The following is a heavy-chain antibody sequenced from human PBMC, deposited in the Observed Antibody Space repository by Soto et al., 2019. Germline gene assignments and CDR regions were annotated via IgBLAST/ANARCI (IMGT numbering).Heavy chain of an antibody. V-gene: IGHV4-61*01. CDR2: IYYSGST. CDR3: ARERDILTGYPSNYYYYGMDV. J-gene: IGHJ6*02. Sequence: SETLSLTCTVSGGSVSSGSYYWSGIRQPPGKVLEWIGYIYYSGSTNYNPSLKSRVTISVDTSKNQFSLKLSSVTAADTAVYYCARERDILTGYPSNYYYYGMDVWGQGTTVTVYS. CDR1: GGSVSSGSYY. D-gene: IGHD3-9*01.